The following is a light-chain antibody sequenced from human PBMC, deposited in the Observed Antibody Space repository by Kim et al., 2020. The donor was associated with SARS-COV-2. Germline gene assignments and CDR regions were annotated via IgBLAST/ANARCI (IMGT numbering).Light chain of an antibody. CDR2: SAS. CDR3: QQYGRT. Sequence: IVLTQSPDTLSLSPGERATLSCRASQSVSSTYLVWYQQKPGRAPRLLMYSASIRATGVPDRFSGSGSGTDFTLTISRLEPEDFAVYYCQQYGRTFGQGTKVDIK. V-gene: IGKV3-20*01. J-gene: IGKJ1*01. CDR1: QSVSSTY.